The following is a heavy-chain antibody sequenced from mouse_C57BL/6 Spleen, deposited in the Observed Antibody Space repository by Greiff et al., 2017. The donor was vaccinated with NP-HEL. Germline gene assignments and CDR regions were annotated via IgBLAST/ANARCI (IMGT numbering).Heavy chain of an antibody. CDR1: GFNIKDYY. CDR3: ARSEDYDGVYYAMDD. V-gene: IGHV14-2*01. CDR2: IDPEDGET. D-gene: IGHD2-4*01. J-gene: IGHJ4*01. Sequence: EVQLQQSGAELVKPGASVKLSCTASGFNIKDYYMYWVKQRTEQGLEWIGRIDPEDGETKYAPKFQGKATITADTSSNTTYLQLSSLTSEDTAVYYGARSEDYDGVYYAMDDWGQGTSVTVSS.